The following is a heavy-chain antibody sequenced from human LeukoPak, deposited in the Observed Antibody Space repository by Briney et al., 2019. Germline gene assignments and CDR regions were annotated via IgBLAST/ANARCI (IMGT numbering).Heavy chain of an antibody. Sequence: GGSLRLSCAASGFTFSSYGMHWVRQAPGQGLEWMGWINPNSGGTNYAQKFQGRVTMTRDTSISTAYMELSRLRSDDTAVYYCARVVHDPIWSGYGNWFDPWGQGTLVTVSS. D-gene: IGHD3-3*01. V-gene: IGHV1-2*02. J-gene: IGHJ5*02. CDR2: INPNSGGT. CDR3: ARVVHDPIWSGYGNWFDP. CDR1: GFTFSSYG.